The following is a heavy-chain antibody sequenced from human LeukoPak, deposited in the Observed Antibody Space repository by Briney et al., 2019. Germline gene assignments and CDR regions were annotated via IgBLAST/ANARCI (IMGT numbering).Heavy chain of an antibody. CDR3: ARDPNYYDSSGYYRHIFDY. CDR2: IYYSGST. Sequence: SQTLSLTCTVSGGSISSGGYYRSWIRQHPGKGLEWIGYIYYSGSTYYNPSLKSRVTISVDTPKNQFSLKLSSVTAADTAVYYCARDPNYYDSSGYYRHIFDYWGQGTLVTVSS. CDR1: GGSISSGGYY. D-gene: IGHD3-22*01. V-gene: IGHV4-31*03. J-gene: IGHJ4*02.